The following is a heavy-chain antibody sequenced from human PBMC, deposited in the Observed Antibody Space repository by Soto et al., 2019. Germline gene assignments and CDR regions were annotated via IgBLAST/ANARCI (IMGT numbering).Heavy chain of an antibody. CDR3: THKGGRGAGMDV. V-gene: IGHV2-5*02. CDR2: IYWDDDK. CDR1: GFSLSTSAEG. Sequence: QITLKESGPMLVKPTQTLTLTCTFSGFSLSTSAEGVGWIRQPPGKALEWLALIYWDDDKRYSPSLKSRLTITNDTSKNQVVLTMTNMDPVDTAIYYCTHKGGRGAGMDVWGHGTTVTVSS. D-gene: IGHD2-15*01. J-gene: IGHJ6*02.